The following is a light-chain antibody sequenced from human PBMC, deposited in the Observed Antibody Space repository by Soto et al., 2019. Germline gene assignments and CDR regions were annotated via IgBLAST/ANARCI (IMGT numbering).Light chain of an antibody. CDR2: GAS. CDR3: QQYGTTRIT. J-gene: IGKJ5*01. Sequence: EIVLTQSPGTLSFSLVESSTLSCRASQSFTSSCLAWYQQKPGQAPRLLIYGASSRATGIPDRFSGSGSETDFTLTVSRLEPEDFAVYYCQQYGTTRITFGQGTRLEIK. CDR1: QSFTSSC. V-gene: IGKV3-20*01.